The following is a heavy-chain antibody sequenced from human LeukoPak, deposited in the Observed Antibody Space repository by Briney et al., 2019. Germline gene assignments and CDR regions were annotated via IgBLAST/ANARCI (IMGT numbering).Heavy chain of an antibody. CDR1: GFTFSSYN. Sequence: GGSLRLSCAASGFTFSSYNMNWVRQTPGQGLEWVSSITSGSSHIYYADSVKGRFTISRDNAKNSLYLQMNSLRAEDTAVYYCARDSSLAPDYYDSSPEDTMDVWGKGTTVTVSS. CDR2: ITSGSSHI. V-gene: IGHV3-21*01. CDR3: ARDSSLAPDYYDSSPEDTMDV. D-gene: IGHD3-22*01. J-gene: IGHJ6*04.